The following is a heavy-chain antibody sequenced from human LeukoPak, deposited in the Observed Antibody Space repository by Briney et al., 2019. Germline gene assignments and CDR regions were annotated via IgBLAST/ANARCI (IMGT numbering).Heavy chain of an antibody. D-gene: IGHD6-6*01. CDR1: GFTFSSYG. V-gene: IGHV3-30*18. CDR2: ISYDGSNK. CDR3: AKDSMEQLGIHYYYMDV. J-gene: IGHJ6*03. Sequence: PGGSLRLSCAASGFTFSSYGMHWVRQAPGKGLEWVAVISYDGSNKYYADSVKGRFTISRDNSKNTLYPQMNSLRAEDTAVYYCAKDSMEQLGIHYYYMDVWGKGTTVTVSS.